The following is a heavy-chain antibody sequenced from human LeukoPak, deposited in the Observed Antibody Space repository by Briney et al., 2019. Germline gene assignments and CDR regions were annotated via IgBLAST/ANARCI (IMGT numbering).Heavy chain of an antibody. V-gene: IGHV3-21*01. CDR3: ARGFTGSYFEDAFDI. CDR1: GFTFSSYS. Sequence: GGSLRLSCAASGFTFSSYSMNWVRQAPGKGLEWVSSISSSSSYIYYADSVKGRFTISRDNAKNSLYLQMNSLRAEDTAVYYCARGFTGSYFEDAFDIWGQGTMVTVSS. J-gene: IGHJ3*02. D-gene: IGHD1-26*01. CDR2: ISSSSSYI.